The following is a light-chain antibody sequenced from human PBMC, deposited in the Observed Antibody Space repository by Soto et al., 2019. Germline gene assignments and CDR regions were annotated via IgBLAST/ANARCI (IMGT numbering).Light chain of an antibody. J-gene: IGLJ1*01. CDR3: SSYTSSSTPFV. V-gene: IGLV2-14*03. CDR1: SSDVGRYNY. CDR2: DVN. Sequence: HSALTQPASVSGSPGQSITISCTGTSSDVGRYNYVSWYQQHPGKAPKVMIYDVNNRPSGVSNRFSGSKSGNTASLTISGLQAEDEAHYYCSSYTSSSTPFVFGTGTTLTVL.